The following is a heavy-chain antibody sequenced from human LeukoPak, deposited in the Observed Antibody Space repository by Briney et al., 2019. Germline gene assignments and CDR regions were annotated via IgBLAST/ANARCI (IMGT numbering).Heavy chain of an antibody. D-gene: IGHD3-10*01. Sequence: ASVKVSCKASGYTFTNYDITWVRQAPGQGLEWMGWISVCNGNTNYAQKLQGRVTMTTDTSTSTAYMELRSLRSNDTAVYYCARITMGYFDYWGQGTLVTVSS. J-gene: IGHJ4*02. CDR3: ARITMGYFDY. CDR1: GYTFTNYD. CDR2: ISVCNGNT. V-gene: IGHV1-18*01.